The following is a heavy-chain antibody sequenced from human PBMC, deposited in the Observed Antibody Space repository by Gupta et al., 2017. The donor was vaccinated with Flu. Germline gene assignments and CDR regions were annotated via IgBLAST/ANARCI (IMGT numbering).Heavy chain of an antibody. V-gene: IGHV3-23*01. D-gene: IGHD6-13*01. Sequence: EVQLLESGGGLVQPGGSLRLSCAASGFTFSSYAMSWVRQAPGKGLEWVSAISGSGGRTYYADSVKGRFTISRHNSKNTLYLQMNSLRAEDTAVYYCAKEKYSSSHAEYFQHWGQGTLVTVSS. J-gene: IGHJ1*01. CDR2: ISGSGGRT. CDR1: GFTFSSYA. CDR3: AKEKYSSSHAEYFQH.